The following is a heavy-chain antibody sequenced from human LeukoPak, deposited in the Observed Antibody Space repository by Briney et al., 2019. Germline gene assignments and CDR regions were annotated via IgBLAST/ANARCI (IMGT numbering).Heavy chain of an antibody. D-gene: IGHD5-12*01. CDR3: ASRGERGYSGYAY. Sequence: GGSLRLSCAASGFTFSSYWMHRVRQAPGKGLVWVSRINSDGSSTNYADSVKGRFTISRDNAKNTLYLQLNSLRAEDTAVYYCASRGERGYSGYAYWGQGTLVTVSS. CDR1: GFTFSSYW. J-gene: IGHJ4*02. CDR2: INSDGSST. V-gene: IGHV3-74*01.